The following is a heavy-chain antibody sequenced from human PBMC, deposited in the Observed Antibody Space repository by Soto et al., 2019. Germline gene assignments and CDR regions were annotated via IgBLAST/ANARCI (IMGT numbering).Heavy chain of an antibody. D-gene: IGHD3-10*01. CDR3: TKSLEEIYYGSGSFPPYYFDY. CDR2: IIDSGGST. V-gene: IGHV3-23*01. CDR1: GFTFSSCA. J-gene: IGHJ4*02. Sequence: GGSLRLSCAASGFTFSSCAMGWVRQAPGKGLEWVSDIIDSGGSTYYADSVKGRFTISRDNSKNTLSLQMNSLRAEDTAVYYCTKSLEEIYYGSGSFPPYYFDYWGPGTLVTVSS.